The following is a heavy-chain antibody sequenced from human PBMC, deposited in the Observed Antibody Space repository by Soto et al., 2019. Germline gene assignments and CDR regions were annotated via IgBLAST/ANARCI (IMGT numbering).Heavy chain of an antibody. V-gene: IGHV4-39*01. CDR1: GGSISSSSYY. Sequence: QLQLQESGPGLVKPSETLSLTCTVSGGSISSSSYYWGWIRQPPGKGLEWIGSIYYSGSTYYNPSLKSRVTISVDTSKNQFSLKLSSVTAADTAVYYCARLIWEYCSSTSCYNPLFDPWGQGTLVTVSS. D-gene: IGHD2-2*02. CDR3: ARLIWEYCSSTSCYNPLFDP. J-gene: IGHJ5*02. CDR2: IYYSGST.